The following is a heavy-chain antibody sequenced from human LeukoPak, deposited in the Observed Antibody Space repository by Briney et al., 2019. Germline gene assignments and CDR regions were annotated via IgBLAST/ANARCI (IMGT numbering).Heavy chain of an antibody. Sequence: GGSLRLSCAASGFTFSSYVMHWVRQAPGKGLEWVAVISYDGSNKYYADSVKGRFTISRDNSKNTLYLQMNSLRAEDTAVYYCASSSESVAGNWGQGTLVTVSS. CDR1: GFTFSSYV. CDR2: ISYDGSNK. J-gene: IGHJ4*02. CDR3: ASSSESVAGN. V-gene: IGHV3-30-3*01. D-gene: IGHD6-19*01.